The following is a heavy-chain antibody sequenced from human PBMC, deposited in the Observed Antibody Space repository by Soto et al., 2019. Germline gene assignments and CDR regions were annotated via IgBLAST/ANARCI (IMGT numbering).Heavy chain of an antibody. V-gene: IGHV4-39*01. CDR2: IYYSGST. CDR3: ARLSLIRLIDGSGSYQPLTNWSDP. D-gene: IGHD3-10*01. CDR1: GGSISSSSYY. Sequence: SETLSLTCTVSGGSISSSSYYWGWIRQPPGKGLEWIGSIYYSGSTYYNPSLKSRVTISVDTSKNQFSLKLSSVTAADTAVYYCARLSLIRLIDGSGSYQPLTNWSDPWGQAPLVTVSS. J-gene: IGHJ5*02.